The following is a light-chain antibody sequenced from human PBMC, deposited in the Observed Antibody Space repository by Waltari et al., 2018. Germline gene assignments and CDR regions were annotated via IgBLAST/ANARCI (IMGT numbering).Light chain of an antibody. V-gene: IGLV3-1*01. CDR2: QDS. CDR3: QAWDSSTVV. J-gene: IGLJ2*01. CDR1: KLGDKY. Sequence: SYELTQPPSVSVSPGQTASIPCSGDKLGDKYACWYQQKPGQSPVPVIYQDSKRPSGIPERFSGSNSGNTATLTISGTQAMDEADYYCQAWDSSTVVFGGGTKLTVL.